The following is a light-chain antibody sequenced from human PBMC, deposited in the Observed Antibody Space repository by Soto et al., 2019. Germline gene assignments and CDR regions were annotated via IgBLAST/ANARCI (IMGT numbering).Light chain of an antibody. CDR3: QQYTGPPTA. V-gene: IGKV3-20*01. CDR2: GAS. CDR1: QTVSSNY. J-gene: IGKJ5*01. Sequence: EIILTQSPDTLSLSPGERATLSCRASQTVSSNYLAWCQQRPGQAPRLLIYGASTRAAGIPDRFSGSGSGTDFTLTITRLEPEDSAVYFCQQYTGPPTAVGQGIRMEI.